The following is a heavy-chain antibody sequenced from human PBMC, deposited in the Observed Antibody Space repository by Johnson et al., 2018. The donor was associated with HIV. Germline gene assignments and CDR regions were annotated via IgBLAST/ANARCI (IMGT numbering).Heavy chain of an antibody. CDR3: AKRGTYYYDSSGYYLQCWAFDI. Sequence: QVQLVESGGGVVQPGGSLRLSCAASGFTFSSYGMHWVRQAPGKGLEWVAFIRYDGSNKYYADSVKGRFTISRDNSKNTLYLQMNSLRAEDTAVYYCAKRGTYYYDSSGYYLQCWAFDIWGQGTMVTVSS. J-gene: IGHJ3*02. D-gene: IGHD3-22*01. CDR1: GFTFSSYG. V-gene: IGHV3-30*02. CDR2: IRYDGSNK.